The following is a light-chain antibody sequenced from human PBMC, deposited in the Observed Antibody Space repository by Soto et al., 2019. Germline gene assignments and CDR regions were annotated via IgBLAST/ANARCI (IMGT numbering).Light chain of an antibody. CDR2: GAS. J-gene: IGKJ2*01. CDR3: QEYNNWPYT. CDR1: QSIRSN. V-gene: IGKV3-15*01. Sequence: IVMTQSPATLSVSPGGRATLSCRASQSIRSNLAWYQQKPGQAPRLLIYGASTRATGIPARFSGSGSGTEFTLTISSLQSEDFALYYCQEYNNWPYTFGQGTKLEI.